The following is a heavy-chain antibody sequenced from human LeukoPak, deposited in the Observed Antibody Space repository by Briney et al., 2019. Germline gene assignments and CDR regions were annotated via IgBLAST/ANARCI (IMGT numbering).Heavy chain of an antibody. CDR1: GFSFSDSY. CDR2: ISSSGRYT. CDR3: AKGGSGSLRGYYGMDV. Sequence: KPGGSLRLSCAASGFSFSDSYMYWIRQAPGKGLEWVSYISSSGRYTNYADSVKGRFTISRDNSKNTLFLQMNSLRAEDLALYYCAKGGSGSLRGYYGMDVWGQGTTVTVSS. D-gene: IGHD3-10*01. V-gene: IGHV3-11*05. J-gene: IGHJ6*02.